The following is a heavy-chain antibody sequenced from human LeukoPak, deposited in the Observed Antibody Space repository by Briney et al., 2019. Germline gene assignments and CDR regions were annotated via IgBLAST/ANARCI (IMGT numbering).Heavy chain of an antibody. CDR1: GFTFSSYA. V-gene: IGHV3-21*01. CDR3: ARGARIVVVPAALDEYY. CDR2: ISSSSSYI. D-gene: IGHD2-2*01. J-gene: IGHJ4*02. Sequence: GGSLRLSCAASGFTFSSYAMSWVRQAPGKGLEWVSSISSSSSYIYYADSVKGRFTISRDNAKNSLYLQMNSLRAEDTAVYYCARGARIVVVPAALDEYYWGQGTLVTVSS.